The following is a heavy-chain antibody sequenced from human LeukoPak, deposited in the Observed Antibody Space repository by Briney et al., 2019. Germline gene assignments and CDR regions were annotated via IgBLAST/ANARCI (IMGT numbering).Heavy chain of an antibody. V-gene: IGHV3-21*01. D-gene: IGHD2-15*01. CDR3: LVVVAAIDAFDI. CDR2: ISSSSSYM. J-gene: IGHJ3*02. Sequence: PGGSLRLSCAASGFTFSSYSMNWVRQAPGKGLEWVSSISSSSSYMYYADSVKGRFTISRDNAKNSLYLQMNSLRAEDTAVYYCLVVVAAIDAFDIWGQGTMVTVSS. CDR1: GFTFSSYS.